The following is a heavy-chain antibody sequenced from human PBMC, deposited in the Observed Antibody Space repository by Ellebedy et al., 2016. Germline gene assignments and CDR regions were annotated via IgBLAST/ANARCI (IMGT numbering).Heavy chain of an antibody. V-gene: IGHV1-46*01. D-gene: IGHD3-3*01. CDR3: ARNYEGYSY. CDR2: INPRDGST. Sequence: ASVKVSCXASGYTFTRYYMHWVRQAPGQGLEWMGIINPRDGSTNYAQKYQGRVTMTRDTSISTVYMVVSRLSSDDTAVYYCARNYEGYSYWGQGTLVTVSS. CDR1: GYTFTRYY. J-gene: IGHJ4*02.